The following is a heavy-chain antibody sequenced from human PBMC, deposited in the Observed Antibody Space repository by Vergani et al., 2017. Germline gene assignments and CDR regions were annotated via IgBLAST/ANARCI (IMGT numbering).Heavy chain of an antibody. CDR1: GGTFSSYA. J-gene: IGHJ2*01. V-gene: IGHV1-69*09. Sequence: QVQLVQSGAEVKKPGSSVKVSCKASGGTFSSYAISWVRQAPGQGLEWMGGIIPILGIANYAQKFQGRVTITADKSTSTAYMELSSLRSEDTAVYYCARGGGYDSSGYGWYFDLWGRGTLVTVSS. D-gene: IGHD3-22*01. CDR2: IIPILGIA. CDR3: ARGGGYDSSGYGWYFDL.